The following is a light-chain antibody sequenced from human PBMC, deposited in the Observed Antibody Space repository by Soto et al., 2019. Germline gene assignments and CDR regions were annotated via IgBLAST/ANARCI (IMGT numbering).Light chain of an antibody. Sequence: QSALTQPVSVSGSPGQSITITCTGTSSDVGGFNLVSWYQQHPGKAPKLMIYEGSERPSGVSDRFSGSKSGNTASLTISGLQAADEADYYCCSYAGSSTYVFGTRTKVTVL. V-gene: IGLV2-23*01. CDR2: EGS. CDR1: SSDVGGFNL. J-gene: IGLJ1*01. CDR3: CSYAGSSTYV.